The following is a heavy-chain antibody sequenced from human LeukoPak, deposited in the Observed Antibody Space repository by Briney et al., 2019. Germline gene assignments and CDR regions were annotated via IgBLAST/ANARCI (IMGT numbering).Heavy chain of an antibody. J-gene: IGHJ4*02. CDR3: AKDGIGGYSYGSYFDY. CDR2: ISYDGSNK. D-gene: IGHD5-18*01. CDR1: GFTFSSYG. Sequence: GGSLRLSCAASGFTFSSYGMHWVRQAPGKGLEWVAVISYDGSNKYYADSVKGRFTISRDNSKNTLHLQMNSLRAEDTAVYYCAKDGIGGYSYGSYFDYWGRGTLVTVPS. V-gene: IGHV3-30*18.